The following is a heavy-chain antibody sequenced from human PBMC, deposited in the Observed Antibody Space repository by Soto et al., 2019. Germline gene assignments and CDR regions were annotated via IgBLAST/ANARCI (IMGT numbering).Heavy chain of an antibody. J-gene: IGHJ4*02. V-gene: IGHV3-53*01. Sequence: EVQLVESGGGLIQPGGSLRLSCAVSGFTVSNNYMSWVRQAPGKGLEGVSVIYSGGYIAYGDSVKGRFTISRDNSKNKPNLQMKSRSAQRTGVIYGAPRPGGGGYWGQGTLVTVSS. CDR3: APRPGGGGY. D-gene: IGHD3-10*01. CDR1: GFTVSNNY. CDR2: IYSGGYI.